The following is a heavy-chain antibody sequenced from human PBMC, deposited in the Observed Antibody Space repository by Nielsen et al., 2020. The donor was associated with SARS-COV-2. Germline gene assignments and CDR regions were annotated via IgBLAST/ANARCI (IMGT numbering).Heavy chain of an antibody. J-gene: IGHJ6*03. CDR3: ARVGGRYYYSYYLDV. Sequence: GGSLRLSCAASGFRFTSYSMNWVRQAPGKGLEWVASITMSGAYMYYADSVKGRFTISRVNSKNTLYLQMNSLRAEDTAVYYCARVGGRYYYSYYLDVWGKGTTVTVSS. D-gene: IGHD3-16*01. CDR1: GFRFTSYS. V-gene: IGHV3-21*01. CDR2: ITMSGAYM.